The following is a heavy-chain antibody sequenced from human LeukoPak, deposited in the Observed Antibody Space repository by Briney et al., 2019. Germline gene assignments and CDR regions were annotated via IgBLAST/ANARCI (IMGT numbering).Heavy chain of an antibody. V-gene: IGHV3-66*02. Sequence: GGSLRLSCTVSGFPVSINSMSWVRQAPGKGLEWVSFIYSGGNTHYSDSVKGRFTISRDSSKNTLYLQMNSLRAADTAVYYCARDKGTSYLSSFDYWGQGTLVTVSS. J-gene: IGHJ4*02. CDR3: ARDKGTSYLSSFDY. D-gene: IGHD6-6*01. CDR2: IYSGGNT. CDR1: GFPVSINS.